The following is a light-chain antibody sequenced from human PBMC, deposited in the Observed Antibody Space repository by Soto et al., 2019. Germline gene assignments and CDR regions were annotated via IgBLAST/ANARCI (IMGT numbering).Light chain of an antibody. CDR2: MAS. CDR1: QSISSW. J-gene: IGKJ1*01. V-gene: IGKV1-5*03. CDR3: QHYNDYSRI. Sequence: DIKMTQSPSTLSASIGDRVTITCRASQSISSWLAWYQQKPGKAPKLLIYMASNLQSGVPSRLSGSGSGTEFTLTISSLQPDDFATYYCQHYNDYSRIFGQGTKVEIK.